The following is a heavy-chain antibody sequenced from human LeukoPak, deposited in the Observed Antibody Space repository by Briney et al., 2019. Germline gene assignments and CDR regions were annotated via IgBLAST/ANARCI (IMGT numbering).Heavy chain of an antibody. Sequence: GGSLRLSCAASGFTFSSYAMSWVRQALGKGLEWVSAISGSGGSTYYADSVKGRFTISRDSSKNTLYLQMNSLRAEDTAVYYCAKEKTGDLFLLDYWGQGTLVTVSS. CDR1: GFTFSSYA. CDR2: ISGSGGST. V-gene: IGHV3-23*01. J-gene: IGHJ4*02. D-gene: IGHD7-27*01. CDR3: AKEKTGDLFLLDY.